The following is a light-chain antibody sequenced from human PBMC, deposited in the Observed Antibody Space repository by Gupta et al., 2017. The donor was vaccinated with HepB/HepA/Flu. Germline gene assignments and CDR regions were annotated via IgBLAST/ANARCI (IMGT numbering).Light chain of an antibody. V-gene: IGLV2-11*01. CDR3: WSYAGGYNLV. J-gene: IGLJ2*01. Sequence: QFALPQPRSVSGSPGQSVTISCTGTSSEVGAYNYVTWYQQHPGKASKLMIYDVSGRPSGIPDRFSGSKSGNTASLTISELQTEDEGDYFCWSYAGGYNLVFGGGTKLTVL. CDR1: SSEVGAYNY. CDR2: DVS.